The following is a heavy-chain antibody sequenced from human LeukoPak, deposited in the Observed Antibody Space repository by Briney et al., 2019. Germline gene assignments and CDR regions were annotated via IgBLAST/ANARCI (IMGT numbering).Heavy chain of an antibody. D-gene: IGHD5-18*01. CDR3: AREGYSYGKGYFDY. Sequence: PGGSLRLSCAASGFTFSSYEMNWVRQAPGKGLEWVSYISSSGSTIYYADSVKGRFTISRDNAKNSLYLQMNSLRAEDTAVYYCAREGYSYGKGYFDYWGQGTLVTVSS. CDR1: GFTFSSYE. J-gene: IGHJ4*02. V-gene: IGHV3-48*03. CDR2: ISSSGSTI.